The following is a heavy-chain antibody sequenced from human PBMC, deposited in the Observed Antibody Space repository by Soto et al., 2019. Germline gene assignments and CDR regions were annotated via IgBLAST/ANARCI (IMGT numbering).Heavy chain of an antibody. CDR2: INPNSGGT. Sequence: ASVKVSCKASGYTFSGYYIHWLRQAPGQGLEWMGWINPNSGGTNYAQKFQGRVTVTRDTPTSTAYMELSRLTSDDTAVYYCARSLTEGYCTITGCYTRPMYGMDDWVKGTTVTVS. D-gene: IGHD2-2*02. CDR1: GYTFSGYY. CDR3: ARSLTEGYCTITGCYTRPMYGMDD. V-gene: IGHV1-2*02. J-gene: IGHJ6*04.